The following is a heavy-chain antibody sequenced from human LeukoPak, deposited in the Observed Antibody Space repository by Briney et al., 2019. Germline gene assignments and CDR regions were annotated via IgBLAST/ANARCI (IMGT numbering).Heavy chain of an antibody. CDR1: GGSISSGGYY. D-gene: IGHD3-10*01. J-gene: IGHJ6*02. Sequence: SETLSLTCTVSGGSISSGGYYWSWIRQHPGKGLEWIGYIYYSGSTYYNPSLKSRVTISVDTSKNQFYLKLSSVTAADTAVYYCARDHYGSGPANYYYGMDVWGQGTTVTVSS. CDR3: ARDHYGSGPANYYYGMDV. V-gene: IGHV4-31*03. CDR2: IYYSGST.